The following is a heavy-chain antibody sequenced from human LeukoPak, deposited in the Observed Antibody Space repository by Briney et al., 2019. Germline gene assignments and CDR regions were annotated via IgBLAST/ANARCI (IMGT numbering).Heavy chain of an antibody. D-gene: IGHD3-9*01. J-gene: IGHJ3*02. CDR3: ATSGDDILTGYYEWAFDI. Sequence: GASVKVSCKVSGYTLTELSMHWVRQAPGQGLEWMGGFDPEDGETIYAQKFQGRVTMTEDTSTDTAYMELSSLRSEDTAVYYCATSGDDILTGYYEWAFDIWGQGTMVTVSS. CDR2: FDPEDGET. V-gene: IGHV1-24*01. CDR1: GYTLTELS.